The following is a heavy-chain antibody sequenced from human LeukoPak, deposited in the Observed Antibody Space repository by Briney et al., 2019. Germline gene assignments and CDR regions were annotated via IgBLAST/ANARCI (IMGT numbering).Heavy chain of an antibody. J-gene: IGHJ4*02. V-gene: IGHV3-53*01. Sequence: PGGSLRLSCAASGFTVSSNYMSWVRQAPGKGLEWVSVIYSDGSTYYADSVKGRFTISRDNSKNTLYLQMNSLRAEDTAVYYCARDPPAHPLDYWGQGTLVTVSS. CDR2: IYSDGST. CDR3: ARDPPAHPLDY. CDR1: GFTVSSNY.